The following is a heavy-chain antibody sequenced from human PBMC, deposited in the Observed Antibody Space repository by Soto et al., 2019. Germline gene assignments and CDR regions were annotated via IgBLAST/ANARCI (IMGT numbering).Heavy chain of an antibody. Sequence: VQLVQSGAEVKKPGASVKVSCKASGYTFITYGVSWVRQAPGQGLDWLGRISTYNGNTRYAERLQGRVTMTTDTTTNTAYMELRNLRSDDTAVYYCARGPTDYYDNSANYFLDYWGQGTLVTVSS. D-gene: IGHD3-22*01. CDR1: GYTFITYG. CDR2: ISTYNGNT. CDR3: ARGPTDYYDNSANYFLDY. V-gene: IGHV1-18*01. J-gene: IGHJ4*02.